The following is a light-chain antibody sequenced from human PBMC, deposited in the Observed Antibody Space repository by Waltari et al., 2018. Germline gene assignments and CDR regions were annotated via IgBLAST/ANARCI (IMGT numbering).Light chain of an antibody. V-gene: IGKV3-15*01. Sequence: EVVMTQSPATLSVSPGERATLSCRASHSVKTNLAWYQQKPGQGPRLVIFDASTRDTCIPARFSGSVSGTEFTLTISSLQPEDSAVYYCQQYNNWPTWTFGQVAKVEIK. J-gene: IGKJ1*01. CDR2: DAS. CDR1: HSVKTN. CDR3: QQYNNWPTWT.